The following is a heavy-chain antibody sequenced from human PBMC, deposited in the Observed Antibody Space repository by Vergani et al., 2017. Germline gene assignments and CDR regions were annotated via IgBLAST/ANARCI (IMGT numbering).Heavy chain of an antibody. J-gene: IGHJ6*02. CDR3: ARHRGSGGFFPSSYLYGMDV. Sequence: QVQLQESGPGLVKPSETLTLTCDVSDSSIMTNPYWGWFRQSPGKGLEWIGCIHHSGDTHYNSSLKSRVSISIVSSSKFSLILTSVTAADTAIYYCARHRGSGGFFPSSYLYGMDVWGHGTTVTVSS. V-gene: IGHV4-38-2*01. CDR1: DSSIMTNPY. CDR2: IHHSGDT. D-gene: IGHD3-10*01.